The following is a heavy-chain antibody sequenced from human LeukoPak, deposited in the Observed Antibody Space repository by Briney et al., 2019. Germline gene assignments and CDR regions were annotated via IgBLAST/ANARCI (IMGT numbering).Heavy chain of an antibody. CDR1: GFTFDDYA. J-gene: IGHJ4*02. Sequence: GGSLRLSCAASGFTFDDYAMHWVRQAPGKGLEWVSGISWNSDNIGYVDSVKGRFIISRDNAKNSLYLQMNSLRAEDMALYYCAKDTAGDLRWSFDYWGQGTLVTVSS. D-gene: IGHD4-23*01. CDR3: AKDTAGDLRWSFDY. V-gene: IGHV3-9*03. CDR2: ISWNSDNI.